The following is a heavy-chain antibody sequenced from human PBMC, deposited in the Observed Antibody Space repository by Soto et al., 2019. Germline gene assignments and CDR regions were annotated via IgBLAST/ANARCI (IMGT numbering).Heavy chain of an antibody. D-gene: IGHD2-15*01. V-gene: IGHV3-23*01. CDR1: GFTFSSYA. CDR2: ISGSGGST. CDR3: ACPARWPGYFDL. Sequence: EVQLLESGGGLVQPGGSLRLSCAASGFTFSSYAMSWVRQAPGKGLEWVSAISGSGGSTYYADSVKGRFTISRDNSKNTLYLQMNSLSAEDTAVYYCACPARWPGYFDLWGRGTLVTVSS. J-gene: IGHJ2*01.